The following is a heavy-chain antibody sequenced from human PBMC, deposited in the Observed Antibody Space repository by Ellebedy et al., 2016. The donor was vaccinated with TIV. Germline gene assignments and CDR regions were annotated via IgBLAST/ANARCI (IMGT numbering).Heavy chain of an antibody. J-gene: IGHJ6*03. V-gene: IGHV4-34*01. CDR3: GRQWGNYNFPRYMDV. Sequence: SETLSLXXAVYGGSFSGYYWSWIRQPPGKGLEWIGEINHSGSTYYNPSFKSRVTISIDTSKNQFSLKLTSVTAADTAVYYCGRQWGNYNFPRYMDVWGKGTTVTVSS. CDR1: GGSFSGYY. CDR2: INHSGST. D-gene: IGHD1-7*01.